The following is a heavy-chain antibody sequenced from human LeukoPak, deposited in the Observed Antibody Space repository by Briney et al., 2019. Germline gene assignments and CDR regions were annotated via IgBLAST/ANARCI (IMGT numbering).Heavy chain of an antibody. D-gene: IGHD3-10*01. CDR1: GGSISSSSHY. CDR2: IYYSGST. CDR3: ARLTMVLGDVDY. J-gene: IGHJ4*02. V-gene: IGHV4-39*01. Sequence: SETLSLTCTVSGGSISSSSHYWGWIRQPPGKGLEWIGSIYYSGSTYYNPSLKSRVTISVDTSKNQFSLKLSSVTAADTAVYYCARLTMVLGDVDYWGQGTLVTVSS.